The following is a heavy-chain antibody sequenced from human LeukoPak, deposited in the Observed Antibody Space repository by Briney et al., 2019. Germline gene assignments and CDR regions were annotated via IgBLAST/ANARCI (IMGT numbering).Heavy chain of an antibody. CDR1: GFTFSNYW. J-gene: IGHJ3*02. CDR3: ARGGMVRRVMGAFDI. V-gene: IGHV3-7*01. Sequence: PGGSLRLSGAAPGFTFSNYWMSWVRQAPGKGLEWVANIKQDGSEKYYVDSVKGRFTVSRDNAKNSLYLQMNSLRAEDTAVFYCARGGMVRRVMGAFDIWGQGTLVTVSS. CDR2: IKQDGSEK. D-gene: IGHD3-10*01.